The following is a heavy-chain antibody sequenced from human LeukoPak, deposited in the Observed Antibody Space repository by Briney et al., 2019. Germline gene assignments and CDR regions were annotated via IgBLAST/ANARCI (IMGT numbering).Heavy chain of an antibody. D-gene: IGHD3-10*01. J-gene: IGHJ4*02. V-gene: IGHV4-31*03. CDR2: IYYSGCT. Sequence: PSETLSLTCTVSGGSISSGGYYWSWIRQHPGKGLERIGYIYYSGCTYYNPSLKSRVTISVDTSKNQFSLKLSSVTAADTAVYYCAGITMVRGVIIKGEYYFDYWGQGTLVTVSS. CDR3: AGITMVRGVIIKGEYYFDY. CDR1: GGSISSGGYY.